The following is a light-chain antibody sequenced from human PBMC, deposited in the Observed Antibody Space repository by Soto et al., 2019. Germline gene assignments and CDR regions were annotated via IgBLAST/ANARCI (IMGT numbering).Light chain of an antibody. V-gene: IGKV1-39*01. J-gene: IGKJ1*01. CDR3: QQHYNTPRT. CDR2: TAS. Sequence: DIQMTQSPSSLSASVGDRVAITCRASQSISTNLNWYQQKPGKAPTLLIYTASNLQSGVPSRFSGSGSGTHFTLTISSLQPEDFATYYCQQHYNTPRTFGQGTKVDIK. CDR1: QSISTN.